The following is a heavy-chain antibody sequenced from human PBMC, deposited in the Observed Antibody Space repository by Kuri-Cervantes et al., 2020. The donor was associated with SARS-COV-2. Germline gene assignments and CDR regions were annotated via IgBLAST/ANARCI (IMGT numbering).Heavy chain of an antibody. Sequence: LSLTCAASGFTFSSYEMNWVRQAPGKGLEWVSGISWNSGSIGYADPVKGRFTISRDNAKNSLYLQMNSLRAEDTALYYCAKAYSYGHAYYFDYWGQGTLVTVSS. CDR1: GFTFSSYE. CDR3: AKAYSYGHAYYFDY. D-gene: IGHD5-18*01. V-gene: IGHV3-9*01. CDR2: ISWNSGSI. J-gene: IGHJ4*02.